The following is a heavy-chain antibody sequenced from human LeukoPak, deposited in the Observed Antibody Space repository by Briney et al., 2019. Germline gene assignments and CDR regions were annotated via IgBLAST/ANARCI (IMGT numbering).Heavy chain of an antibody. V-gene: IGHV3-21*04. CDR2: ISSSSSYI. J-gene: IGHJ4*02. CDR3: SSLIGDF. D-gene: IGHD2-8*01. Sequence: PGGSLRLSCAASGFTFSSYSMNWVRQAPWKGLEWVSSISSSSSYIYYADSVKGRFTISRDNAKNSMYLQMNSLKTEDTAVYYCSSLIGDFWGQGTLVTVSS. CDR1: GFTFSSYS.